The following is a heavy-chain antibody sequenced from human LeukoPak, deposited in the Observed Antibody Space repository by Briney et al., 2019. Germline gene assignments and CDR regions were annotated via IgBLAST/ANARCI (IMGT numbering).Heavy chain of an antibody. CDR1: GGSISSYY. Sequence: SETLSLTCTVSGGSISSYYWSWIRQPPGKGLEWIGYIYYSGSTNYNPSLKSRVTISVDTSKNQFSLKLSSVTAADTAVYYCARVLKYSSSWYGKYAFDIWGQGTMITVSS. J-gene: IGHJ3*02. V-gene: IGHV4-59*08. CDR3: ARVLKYSSSWYGKYAFDI. D-gene: IGHD6-13*01. CDR2: IYYSGST.